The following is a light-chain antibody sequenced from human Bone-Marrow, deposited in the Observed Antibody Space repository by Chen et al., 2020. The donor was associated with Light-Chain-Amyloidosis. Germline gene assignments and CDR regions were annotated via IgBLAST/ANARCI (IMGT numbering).Light chain of an antibody. Sequence: QSALTQPASVSGSPGQSITISCTGTSSDVGGDNHVSWYQQHPDKAPKLMIYEVTNRPSWVPDRFSGSKSDNTASLTISGLQTEDEADYFCRADTSTNTLVFGSGTRVTVL. J-gene: IGLJ1*01. CDR2: EVT. CDR1: SSDVGGDNH. V-gene: IGLV2-14*01. CDR3: RADTSTNTLV.